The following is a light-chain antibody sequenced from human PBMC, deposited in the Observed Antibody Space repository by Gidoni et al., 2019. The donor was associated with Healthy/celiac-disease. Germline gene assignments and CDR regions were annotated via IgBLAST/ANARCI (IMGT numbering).Light chain of an antibody. Sequence: ELVMTQSPATLSVSPGERATLSCRASQSVSSNFAWYQQKPGQAPRLLIYGAATRALGSPARFSGSGSGTEFTLTISSLQSEDFAVYYCQQYNNWPLYTFGQGTKLEIK. V-gene: IGKV3-15*01. CDR1: QSVSSN. J-gene: IGKJ2*01. CDR2: GAA. CDR3: QQYNNWPLYT.